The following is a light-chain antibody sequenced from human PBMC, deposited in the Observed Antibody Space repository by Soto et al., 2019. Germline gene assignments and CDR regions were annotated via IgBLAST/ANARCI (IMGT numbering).Light chain of an antibody. J-gene: IGKJ1*01. CDR1: QSVSSSF. CDR2: AAS. Sequence: EIVLTQSPGTLSLSPGERATLSCRASQSVSSSFLAWYQQRPGQAPRLLSYAASNTAPGIPDRFSGSGSGTDFTLTISRLEPEDFAVYYCQEYGMSRTFGQGTKVEIK. CDR3: QEYGMSRT. V-gene: IGKV3-20*01.